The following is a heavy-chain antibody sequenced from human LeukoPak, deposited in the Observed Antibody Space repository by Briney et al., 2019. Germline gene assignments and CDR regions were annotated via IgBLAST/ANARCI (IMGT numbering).Heavy chain of an antibody. V-gene: IGHV5-51*01. D-gene: IGHD2-2*01. J-gene: IGHJ4*02. CDR2: IYPGDSDT. CDR3: ARGVVPAAWSL. CDR1: GYSFTSYW. Sequence: GLPLKISCTGSGYSFTSYWIAWVRQMPGKGLEWMGIIYPGDSDTRYSRSFQGQVAISDEKSIRTAYLQWSSLKASDTAMYYCARGVVPAAWSLWGQGTLVTVSS.